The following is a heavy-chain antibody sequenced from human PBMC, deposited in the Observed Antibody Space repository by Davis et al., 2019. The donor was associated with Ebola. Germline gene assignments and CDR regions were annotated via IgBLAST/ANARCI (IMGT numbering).Heavy chain of an antibody. CDR2: ISSSSSTI. CDR3: ARCTGYSSSWLDY. V-gene: IGHV3-48*01. Sequence: GESLKISCAASGFTFSSYSMNWVRQAPGKGLEWVSYISSSSSTIYYADSVKGRFTISRDNAKNSLYLQMNSLRAEDTAVYYCARCTGYSSSWLDYWGQGTLVTVSS. CDR1: GFTFSSYS. J-gene: IGHJ4*02. D-gene: IGHD6-13*01.